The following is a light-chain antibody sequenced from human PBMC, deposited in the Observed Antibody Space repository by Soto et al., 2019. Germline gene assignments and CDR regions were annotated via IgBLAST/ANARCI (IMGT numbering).Light chain of an antibody. J-gene: IGLJ2*01. V-gene: IGLV2-14*01. CDR2: EVS. CDR3: SSYTNSIPVL. CDR1: SSDVGGYNY. Sequence: QSALTQPASVSGSPGQSITISCTGTSSDVGGYNYVSWYQQHPGKAPKLMIYEVSNRPSGISNRFSGSKSGNTASLTISGLQAEDEADYYCSSYTNSIPVLFGGGTKLTVL.